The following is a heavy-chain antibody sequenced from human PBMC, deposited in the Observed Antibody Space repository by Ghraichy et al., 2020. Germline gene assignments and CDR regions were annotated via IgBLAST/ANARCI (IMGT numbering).Heavy chain of an antibody. V-gene: IGHV4-34*01. Sequence: SETLSLTCAVYGGSFSGYYWSWIRQPPGKGLEWIGEINHSGSTNYNPSLKSRVTISVDTSKNQFSLKLSSVTAADTAVYYCARDGSGYPDYWGQGTLVTVSS. CDR2: INHSGST. CDR3: ARDGSGYPDY. J-gene: IGHJ4*02. D-gene: IGHD3-22*01. CDR1: GGSFSGYY.